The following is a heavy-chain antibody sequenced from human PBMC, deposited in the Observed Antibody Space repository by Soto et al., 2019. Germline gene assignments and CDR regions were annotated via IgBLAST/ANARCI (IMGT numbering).Heavy chain of an antibody. Sequence: GGSLRLSCAASGFTFSNARMSWVRQAPGKGLEWVGRIKSKTDGGTTDYAAPVKGRFTISRDDSKNTLYLQMNSLKTEDTAVYYCTTEGQWLVFFDYWGQGTLVTVSS. CDR3: TTEGQWLVFFDY. CDR1: GFTFSNAR. V-gene: IGHV3-15*01. CDR2: IKSKTDGGTT. J-gene: IGHJ4*02. D-gene: IGHD6-19*01.